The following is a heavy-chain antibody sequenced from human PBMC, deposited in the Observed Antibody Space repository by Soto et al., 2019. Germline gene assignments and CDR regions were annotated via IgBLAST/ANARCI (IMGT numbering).Heavy chain of an antibody. CDR2: ISGSVDKI. CDR1: GFTFNYYA. V-gene: IGHV3-23*01. Sequence: PGGSLRLSCAASGFTFNYYAMIWVRQAPGKGLEWVSSISGSVDKIYYSDSVKGRFTISRDNSKNTLYLQMNSLTAEDTAVYYCVKYLLREGWFDSWGRGALVTVSS. J-gene: IGHJ5*01. CDR3: VKYLLREGWFDS. D-gene: IGHD4-17*01.